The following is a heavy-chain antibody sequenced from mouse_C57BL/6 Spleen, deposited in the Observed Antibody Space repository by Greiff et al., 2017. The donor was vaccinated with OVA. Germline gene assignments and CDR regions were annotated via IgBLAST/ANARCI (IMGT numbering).Heavy chain of an antibody. Sequence: QVQLQQSGAELARPGASVKLSCKASGYTFTSYGISWVKQRTGQGLEWIGEIYPRSGNTYYNEKFKGKATLTADKSSSTAYMELRSLTSEDSAVYFCARPFITTVVGHYFDYWGQGTTLTVSS. D-gene: IGHD1-1*01. CDR3: ARPFITTVVGHYFDY. V-gene: IGHV1-81*01. J-gene: IGHJ2*01. CDR2: IYPRSGNT. CDR1: GYTFTSYG.